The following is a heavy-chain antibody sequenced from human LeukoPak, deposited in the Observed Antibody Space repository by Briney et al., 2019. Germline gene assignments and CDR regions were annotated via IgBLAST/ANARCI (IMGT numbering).Heavy chain of an antibody. V-gene: IGHV3-7*01. CDR2: INQDGSEK. D-gene: IGHD6-13*01. Sequence: QTGGSLRLSCAASGFTFSNYWMTWVRQAPGKGLEWVANINQDGSEKNYVDSVKGRFTISRDNAKNSLYLQMNSLRAEDTAVYYCATRSSHTSSWYVYSFWDYWGQGALVTVSS. CDR1: GFTFSNYW. J-gene: IGHJ4*02. CDR3: ATRSSHTSSWYVYSFWDY.